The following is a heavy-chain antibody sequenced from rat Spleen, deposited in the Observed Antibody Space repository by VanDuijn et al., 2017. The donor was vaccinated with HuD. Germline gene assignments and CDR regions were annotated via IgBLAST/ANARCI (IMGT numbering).Heavy chain of an antibody. CDR2: ISPSGGST. J-gene: IGHJ2*01. D-gene: IGHD1-6*01. Sequence: EVQLVESGGGLVQPGRSLKLSCAASGFTFSDYYMAWVRQAPTKGLEWVASISPSGGSTYYRDSVKGRFTVSRDNAKSTLYLQMDSLRSEDTATYYCARLRIMYTTDYYYTYYFDYWGQGVMVTVSS. CDR3: ARLRIMYTTDYYYTYYFDY. V-gene: IGHV5-25*01. CDR1: GFTFSDYY.